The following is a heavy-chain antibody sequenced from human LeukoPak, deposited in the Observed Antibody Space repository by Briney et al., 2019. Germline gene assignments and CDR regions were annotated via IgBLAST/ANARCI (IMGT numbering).Heavy chain of an antibody. CDR2: IVVGSGNT. J-gene: IGHJ3*02. Sequence: SVKVSCKASGFTFTSSAMQWVRQARGQRLEWIGWIVVGSGNTNYAQKFQERVTITRDMSTSTAYMELSSLRSEDTAVYYCARDLNPTYCSGGSCYSIDAFDMWGQGTMVTVSS. CDR1: GFTFTSSA. V-gene: IGHV1-58*02. D-gene: IGHD2-15*01. CDR3: ARDLNPTYCSGGSCYSIDAFDM.